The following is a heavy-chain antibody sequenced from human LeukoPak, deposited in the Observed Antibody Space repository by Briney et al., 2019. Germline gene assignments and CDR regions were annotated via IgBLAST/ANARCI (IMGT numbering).Heavy chain of an antibody. CDR3: ATGNYNRPFDY. Sequence: GGTLRLSCAASGFTFSSSGMIWVRQAPGKGLEWVSAISGSGGSTNYADSVKGRFTISRDNTKNTLYLQLNSLRAEDTAVYYCATGNYNRPFDYWGQGTLVTVSS. J-gene: IGHJ4*02. D-gene: IGHD1-7*01. V-gene: IGHV3-23*01. CDR1: GFTFSSSG. CDR2: ISGSGGST.